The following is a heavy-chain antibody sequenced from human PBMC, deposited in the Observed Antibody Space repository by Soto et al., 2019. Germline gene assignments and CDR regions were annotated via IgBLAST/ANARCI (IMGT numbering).Heavy chain of an antibody. CDR1: GYTFTSYG. CDR3: ARGGPPAAAGRSYYYYGMDV. J-gene: IGHJ6*02. Sequence: ASVKVSCTASGYTFTSYGISWVRQAPGQGLEWMGWISAYNGSTNYAQKLQGRVTMTTDTSTSTAYMELRSLRSDDTAVYYCARGGPPAAAGRSYYYYGMDVWGQGTTVTVSS. D-gene: IGHD6-13*01. V-gene: IGHV1-18*01. CDR2: ISAYNGST.